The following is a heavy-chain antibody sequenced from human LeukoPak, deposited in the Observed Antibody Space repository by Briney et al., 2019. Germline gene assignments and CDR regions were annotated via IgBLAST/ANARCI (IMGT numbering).Heavy chain of an antibody. J-gene: IGHJ4*02. V-gene: IGHV1-2*02. D-gene: IGHD3-3*01. CDR1: GYTFTGYY. Sequence: GASVKVSCKASGYTFTGYYMHWVRQAPGQGLEWMGWINPNSGGTNYAQKFQGRVTMTRDTSISTAYMELSRLRSDDTAVYYCARDHYDFGDPGAIFDYWGQGTLVTVSS. CDR3: ARDHYDFGDPGAIFDY. CDR2: INPNSGGT.